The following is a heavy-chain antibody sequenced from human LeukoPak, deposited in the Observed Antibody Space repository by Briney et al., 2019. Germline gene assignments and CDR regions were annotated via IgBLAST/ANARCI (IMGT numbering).Heavy chain of an antibody. V-gene: IGHV3-30*18. CDR2: ISYDGSNK. J-gene: IGHJ5*02. CDR3: AKDSSYGSGSTHWFDP. CDR1: GFTFSSYG. Sequence: PGGSLRLSCAASGFTFSSYGMHWVRQAPGQGLEWVAVISYDGSNKYYADSVKGRFTISRDNSKNTLYLQMNSLRAEDTAVYYCAKDSSYGSGSTHWFDPWGQGTLVTVSS. D-gene: IGHD3-10*01.